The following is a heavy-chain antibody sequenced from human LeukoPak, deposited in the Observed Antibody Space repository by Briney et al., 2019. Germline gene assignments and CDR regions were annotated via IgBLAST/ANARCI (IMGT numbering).Heavy chain of an antibody. CDR1: GYSFTSYD. CDR3: ATSLFCSNGVCYTGGYYFDY. CDR2: MNPNSGNT. Sequence: ASVKVSCKASGYSFTSYDVTWVRQAPGQGLEWIGWMNPNSGNTAYAQKFQGRVTITSDTSITTAYMELNSLRSEDTAVYYCATSLFCSNGVCYTGGYYFDYWGQGTLVTVSS. V-gene: IGHV1-8*03. D-gene: IGHD2-8*01. J-gene: IGHJ4*02.